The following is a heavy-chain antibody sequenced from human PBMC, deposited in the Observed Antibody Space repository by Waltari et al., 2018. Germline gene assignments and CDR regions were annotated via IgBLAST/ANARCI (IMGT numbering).Heavy chain of an antibody. D-gene: IGHD6-19*01. J-gene: IGHJ6*03. CDR1: GFSFSNYG. CDR3: AKDRAVGGYYMDV. CDR2: ISDDVSNK. Sequence: QVQLVESGGGVVQPGRSLRLSCAAPGFSFSNYGMHWVRQAPGKGLEWVAVISDDVSNKFYADSVKGRFTISRDNSKNTLYLQMNSLRAEDTAVYYCAKDRAVGGYYMDVWGKGTTVTVSS. V-gene: IGHV3-30*18.